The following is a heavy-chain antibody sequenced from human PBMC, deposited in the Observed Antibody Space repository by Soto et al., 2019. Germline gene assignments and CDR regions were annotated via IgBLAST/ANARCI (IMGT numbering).Heavy chain of an antibody. CDR1: GCTFTSYG. V-gene: IGHV1-18*01. J-gene: IGHJ5*02. CDR2: ISAYNGKT. D-gene: IGHD2-15*01. CDR3: ARADIVNWFDP. Sequence: QVQLVQSGAEVKKPGASVKVSCKASGCTFTSYGISWVRQAPGQGLEWMGWISAYNGKTNYEQKLKGRVTMTTDTSTSTADMELRSLRSDDTAVYYCARADIVNWFDPWGQGTLVTVSS.